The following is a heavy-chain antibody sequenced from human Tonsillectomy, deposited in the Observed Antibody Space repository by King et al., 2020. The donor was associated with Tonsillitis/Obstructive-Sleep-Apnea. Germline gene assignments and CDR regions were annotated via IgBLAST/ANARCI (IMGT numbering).Heavy chain of an antibody. J-gene: IGHJ6*03. D-gene: IGHD6-13*01. Sequence: QLQESGPGLVKPSETLSLTCTVSGGSISSYYWNWIRPPPGKGLEWIGYIYYSGSTNYNPSLKSRVTMSVDTSKNQFSLKLSSVTAADTAVYYCARLYSSTWYDYYYYYMDVWGKGTTVTVSS. V-gene: IGHV4-59*08. CDR1: GGSISSYY. CDR2: IYYSGST. CDR3: ARLYSSTWYDYYYYYMDV.